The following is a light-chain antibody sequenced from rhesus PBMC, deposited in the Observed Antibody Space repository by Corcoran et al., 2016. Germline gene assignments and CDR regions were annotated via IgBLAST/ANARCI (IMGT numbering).Light chain of an antibody. CDR2: YAS. J-gene: IGKJ4*01. CDR1: QGINNY. V-gene: IGKV1-66*01. CDR3: QQYNHSPLT. Sequence: DIQMTQSPSSLSASVGDRVTITCRASQGINNYLSWYQQKPGKAPNPLIYYASSLETGVPSRFSGSRSGTDYTLTISSLQPEDIATYYCQQYNHSPLTFGGGTKVEIK.